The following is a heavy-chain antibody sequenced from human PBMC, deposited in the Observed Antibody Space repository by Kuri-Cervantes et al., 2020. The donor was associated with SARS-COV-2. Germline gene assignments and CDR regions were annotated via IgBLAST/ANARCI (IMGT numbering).Heavy chain of an antibody. D-gene: IGHD3-10*01. Sequence: GSLRLSCTVSGGSISSYYWSWIPQPPGKGLEWIGYIYYSGSTNYNPSLKSRVTISVDTSKNQFSLKLSSVTAADTAVHYCARVGGNWELPFDYWGQGTLVTVSS. CDR1: GGSISSYY. V-gene: IGHV4-59*01. CDR3: ARVGGNWELPFDY. J-gene: IGHJ4*02. CDR2: IYYSGST.